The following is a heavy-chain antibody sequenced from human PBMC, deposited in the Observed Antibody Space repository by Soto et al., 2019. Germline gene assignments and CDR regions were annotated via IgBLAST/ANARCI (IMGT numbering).Heavy chain of an antibody. CDR3: ARDEVFGPWYFDD. Sequence: ASVKVSCKASGYTFTNYYIHWVRQAPGQGLEWMGIINPSGGSASYTQNFQGRVTMTRDTSTSTAYMELSSLRSEDTAVYYCARDEVFGPWYFDDWGQGTLVTVSS. CDR2: INPSGGSA. CDR1: GYTFTNYY. J-gene: IGHJ4*02. V-gene: IGHV1-46*01. D-gene: IGHD3-16*01.